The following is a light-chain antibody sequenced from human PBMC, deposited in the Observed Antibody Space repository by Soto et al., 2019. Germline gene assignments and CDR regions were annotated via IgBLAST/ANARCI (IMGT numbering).Light chain of an antibody. J-gene: IGLJ1*01. CDR2: DVS. CDR3: SSYTSSSTHG. CDR1: SSDVGGYNY. V-gene: IGLV2-14*01. Sequence: QSALTQPASVSGSPGQSITISCTGTSSDVGGYNYVSWYQQHPGKAPKLMIYDVSNRPSGVSKRFSGSKSGNTFSLTISWLQAEDEADYYCSSYTSSSTHGFGTGTKVTVL.